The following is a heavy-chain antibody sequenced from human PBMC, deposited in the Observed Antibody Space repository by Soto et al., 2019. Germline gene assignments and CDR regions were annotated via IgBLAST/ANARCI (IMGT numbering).Heavy chain of an antibody. V-gene: IGHV3-21*01. CDR1: GFTFSSYS. CDR3: ARDDYGDYVLHYYYGMDV. CDR2: ISSSSCYI. D-gene: IGHD4-17*01. J-gene: IGHJ6*02. Sequence: PEVSLRLSCAASGFTFSSYSMNWVRQAPGKGLEWVPSISSSSCYIYYADSVKGRFTISRDNAKNSLYPQMNSLRAEDTAVYYCARDDYGDYVLHYYYGMDVWGQGTTVTVSS.